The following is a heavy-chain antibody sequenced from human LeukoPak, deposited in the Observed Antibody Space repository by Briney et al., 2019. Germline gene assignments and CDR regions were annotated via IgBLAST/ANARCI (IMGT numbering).Heavy chain of an antibody. V-gene: IGHV3-21*01. D-gene: IGHD3-10*01. Sequence: PGGSLRLSCAASGLTFSFYSMNWVRQTPGKGLEWVSSMSVSSGLIYYADSVKGRFTVSRDNAKNSLYLQMNSLRAEDTAVYYCAREFGGSASGAGYWGQGTLVTVSS. J-gene: IGHJ4*02. CDR3: AREFGGSASGAGY. CDR2: MSVSSGLI. CDR1: GLTFSFYS.